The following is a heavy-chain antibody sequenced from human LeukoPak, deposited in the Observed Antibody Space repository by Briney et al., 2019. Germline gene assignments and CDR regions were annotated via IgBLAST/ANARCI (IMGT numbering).Heavy chain of an antibody. D-gene: IGHD2-15*01. J-gene: IGHJ3*02. V-gene: IGHV3-48*03. CDR2: ISSSGSAT. CDR1: GFSISFRE. Sequence: GGSLRLSCVASGFSISFREMNWVRQAPGKGLECVSYISSSGSATYYADSVKGRFTISRDSAKNSLYLQMNSLRAEDTAVYYCARGGYCSGGTCYWFNAFDIWGQGTMVTVSS. CDR3: ARGGYCSGGTCYWFNAFDI.